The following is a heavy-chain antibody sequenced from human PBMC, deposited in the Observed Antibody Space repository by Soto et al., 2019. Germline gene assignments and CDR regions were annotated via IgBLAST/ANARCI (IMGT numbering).Heavy chain of an antibody. J-gene: IGHJ3*02. CDR1: GGSISSGDYY. V-gene: IGHV4-30-4*01. D-gene: IGHD2-2*01. Sequence: QVQLQESGPGLVKPSQTLSLTCTVSGGSISSGDYYWSWIRQPPGKGLEWIGYIYYSGSTYYNPSLKSRVTISVDTSKNQFSLKLSSVTAADTAVYYCAREARYCSSTSCRKDAFDIWGQGTMFTVSS. CDR3: AREARYCSSTSCRKDAFDI. CDR2: IYYSGST.